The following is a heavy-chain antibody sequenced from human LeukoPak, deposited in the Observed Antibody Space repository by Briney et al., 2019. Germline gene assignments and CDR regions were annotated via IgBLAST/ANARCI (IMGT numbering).Heavy chain of an antibody. CDR3: TRMTTGHDY. J-gene: IGHJ4*02. V-gene: IGHV4-34*01. D-gene: IGHD4-17*01. Sequence: SETLSLTCAVSGVSFDDYYWSWVRQPPGKGLEWIGEINHSGYTNDSPSLKSRVTISIDTSRKQFSLNLRSVTVADTAVYYCTRMTTGHDYWGQGTLVTVSS. CDR1: GVSFDDYY. CDR2: INHSGYT.